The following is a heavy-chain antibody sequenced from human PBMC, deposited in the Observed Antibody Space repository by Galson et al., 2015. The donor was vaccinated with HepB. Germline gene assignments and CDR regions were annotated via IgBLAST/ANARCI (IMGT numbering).Heavy chain of an antibody. V-gene: IGHV1-3*01. CDR1: GYTSTSYA. CDR3: ARWVGYSYVLDY. CDR2: INAGNGNT. J-gene: IGHJ4*02. Sequence: SVKVSCKASGYTSTSYAMHWVRQAPGQRLEWMGWINAGNGNTKYSQKFQGRVTITRDTSASTAYMELSSLRSEDTAVYYCARWVGYSYVLDYWGQGTLVTVSS. D-gene: IGHD5-18*01.